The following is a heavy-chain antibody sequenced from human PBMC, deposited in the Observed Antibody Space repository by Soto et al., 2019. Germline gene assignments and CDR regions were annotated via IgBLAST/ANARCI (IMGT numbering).Heavy chain of an antibody. CDR3: AKEDIYCSGGSCYYDY. Sequence: PGGSLRLSCAASGFTFDDYAMHWVRQAPGKGLEWVSGISWNSGSIGYADSVKGRFTISRDNAKNSLYLQMNSLRAEDAALYYCAKEDIYCSGGSCYYDYWGQGTLVTVSS. V-gene: IGHV3-9*01. CDR2: ISWNSGSI. CDR1: GFTFDDYA. D-gene: IGHD2-15*01. J-gene: IGHJ4*02.